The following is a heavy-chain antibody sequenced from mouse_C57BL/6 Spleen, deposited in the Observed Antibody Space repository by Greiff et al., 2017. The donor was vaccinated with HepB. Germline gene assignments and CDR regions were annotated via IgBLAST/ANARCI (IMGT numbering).Heavy chain of an antibody. Sequence: VQLKESGPELVKPGASVKISCKASGYSFTGYYMPWVKQSHGNILDWIGYIYPYNGVSSYNQKFKGKATVTVDKSSSTAYMELRSLTSEDSAVYYCARRVYDYDNAWFAYWGQGTLVTVSA. V-gene: IGHV1-31*01. CDR2: IYPYNGVS. J-gene: IGHJ3*01. D-gene: IGHD2-4*01. CDR3: ARRVYDYDNAWFAY. CDR1: GYSFTGYY.